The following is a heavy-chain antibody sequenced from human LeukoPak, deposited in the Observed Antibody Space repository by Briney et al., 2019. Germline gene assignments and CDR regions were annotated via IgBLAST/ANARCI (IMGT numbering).Heavy chain of an antibody. CDR2: IRGRGGST. J-gene: IGHJ4*02. D-gene: IGHD5-24*01. Sequence: GGSLRLSCVASGFTFSSYAMTWVRQAPGKGLEWVSAIRGRGGSTYYADSVKGRFTISRDNSKNTLNLQMNSLRADDTAVYYCAKGRDGYNLDYWGQGTLVTVSS. V-gene: IGHV3-23*01. CDR3: AKGRDGYNLDY. CDR1: GFTFSSYA.